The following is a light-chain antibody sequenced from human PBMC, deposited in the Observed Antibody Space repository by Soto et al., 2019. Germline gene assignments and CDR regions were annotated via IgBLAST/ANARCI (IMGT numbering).Light chain of an antibody. J-gene: IGKJ1*01. CDR3: QQYNSYSPT. Sequence: EVVLTQSPATLSLSPGDRATLSCRASQSVSILLAWYQQKPGQAPRLLIHGATTRATGIPARFSGSGSGTEFTLTISGLQPGDSATYYCQQYNSYSPTFGQGTKVDIK. CDR2: GAT. V-gene: IGKV3-15*01. CDR1: QSVSIL.